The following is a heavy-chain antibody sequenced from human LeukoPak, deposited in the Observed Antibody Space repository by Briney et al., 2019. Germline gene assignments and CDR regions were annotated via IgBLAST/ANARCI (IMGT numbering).Heavy chain of an antibody. CDR2: IYPGDSDT. Sequence: GESLKISCKGSGYNFPTFWIGWVRQMPGKGLEWMGTIYPGDSDTRYSPSFQGQVTISAEKSTSTAYLQWSSLKASDTAMYYCARLGQNCSSSSCHDYWGQGTLVTVSS. CDR3: ARLGQNCSSSSCHDY. D-gene: IGHD2-2*01. V-gene: IGHV5-51*01. CDR1: GYNFPTFW. J-gene: IGHJ4*02.